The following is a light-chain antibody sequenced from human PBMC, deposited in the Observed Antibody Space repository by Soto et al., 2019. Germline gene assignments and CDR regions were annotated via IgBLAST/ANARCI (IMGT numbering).Light chain of an antibody. CDR1: QSISNNY. CDR2: GAS. J-gene: IGKJ5*01. CDR3: QQRSNWPPT. Sequence: IVLTQSPGTLSLSPGERATLSCRASQSISNNYLAWYQQTPGQAPRLLIYGASNRATGIPARFSGSGSGTDFTLTISSLEPEDFAVYYCQQRSNWPPTFGQGTRLEIK. V-gene: IGKV3-11*01.